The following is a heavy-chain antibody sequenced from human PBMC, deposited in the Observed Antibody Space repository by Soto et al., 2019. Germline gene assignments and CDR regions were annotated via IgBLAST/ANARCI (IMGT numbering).Heavy chain of an antibody. CDR2: IYYSGST. CDR3: AREGVSSSPGGDY. Sequence: PSETLSLTCTVSGGSISSGGYYWSWIRQHPGKGLEWIGYIYYSGSTYYNPSLKSRVTISVDTSKNQFSLKLSSVTAADTAVYYCAREGVSSSPGGDYWGQGTLVTVSS. CDR1: GGSISSGGYY. D-gene: IGHD2-15*01. V-gene: IGHV4-31*03. J-gene: IGHJ4*02.